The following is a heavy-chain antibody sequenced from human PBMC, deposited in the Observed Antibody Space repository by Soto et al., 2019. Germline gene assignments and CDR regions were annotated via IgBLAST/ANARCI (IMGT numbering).Heavy chain of an antibody. CDR1: GGSISSGGYY. J-gene: IGHJ6*02. CDR3: ARGALNYDLWSGPINGGMDV. V-gene: IGHV4-31*03. D-gene: IGHD3-3*01. Sequence: PSETLSLTCTVSGGSISSGGYYWSWIRQHPGRGLEWIGYIYETGRAYYNPSLQSRLTISADTSQNQFSLRLTSVTAADTAVYYCARGALNYDLWSGPINGGMDVWGQGTTVTVS. CDR2: IYETGRA.